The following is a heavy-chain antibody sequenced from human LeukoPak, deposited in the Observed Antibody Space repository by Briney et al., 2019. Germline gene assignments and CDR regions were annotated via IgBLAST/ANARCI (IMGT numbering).Heavy chain of an antibody. V-gene: IGHV3-23*01. CDR2: ITASGGST. J-gene: IGHJ6*02. D-gene: IGHD1-26*01. CDR1: GFTFSSYA. Sequence: GGSLRLSCEVSGFTFSSYAMNWVRQAPGKGLEWVSGITASGGSTYYTDSVKGRFTISRDNSKNTLFMQMNSLRDEDTALYYCAKYVGQSGSNYYGLDVWGQGTAVTVSS. CDR3: AKYVGQSGSNYYGLDV.